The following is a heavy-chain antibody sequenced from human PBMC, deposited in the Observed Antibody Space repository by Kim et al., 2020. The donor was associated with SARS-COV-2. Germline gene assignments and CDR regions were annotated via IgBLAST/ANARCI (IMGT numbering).Heavy chain of an antibody. CDR2: ISGSGGST. V-gene: IGHV3-23*01. Sequence: GGSLRLSCAASGFTFSSYAMSWVRQAPGKGLEWVSAISGSGGSTYYADSVKGRFTISRDNSKNTLYLQMNSLRAEDTAVYYCAKDSWGIVVVPAAIGAFDIWGQGTMVTVSS. CDR3: AKDSWGIVVVPAAIGAFDI. D-gene: IGHD2-2*01. CDR1: GFTFSSYA. J-gene: IGHJ3*02.